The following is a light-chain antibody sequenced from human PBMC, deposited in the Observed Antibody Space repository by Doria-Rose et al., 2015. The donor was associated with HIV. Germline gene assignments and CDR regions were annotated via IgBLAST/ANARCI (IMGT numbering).Light chain of an antibody. Sequence: QMTQSPSFLSASVGDRVTVACRASQGIGSYLAWYQVKPGKAPKLLIYAASTLQSGAPSRFSGSGSGTEFTLTISSLQPEDFAVYYCQQLDSYPPTFGGGTKVEIK. J-gene: IGKJ4*01. V-gene: IGKV1-9*01. CDR2: AAS. CDR1: QGIGSY. CDR3: QQLDSYPPT.